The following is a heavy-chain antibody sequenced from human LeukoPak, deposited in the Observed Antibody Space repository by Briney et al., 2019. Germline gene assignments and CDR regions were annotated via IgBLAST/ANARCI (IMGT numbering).Heavy chain of an antibody. CDR1: GGTFSSYA. CDR2: INPNSGGT. J-gene: IGHJ6*03. D-gene: IGHD3-10*01. CDR3: ARDRYYYGSGTYYYYYYMDV. Sequence: ASVKVSCKASGGTFSSYAISWVRQAPGQGLEWMGGINPNSGGTNYAQKFQGRVTMTRDTSISTAYMELSRLRSDDTAVYYCARDRYYYGSGTYYYYYYMDVWGKGTTVTVSS. V-gene: IGHV1-2*02.